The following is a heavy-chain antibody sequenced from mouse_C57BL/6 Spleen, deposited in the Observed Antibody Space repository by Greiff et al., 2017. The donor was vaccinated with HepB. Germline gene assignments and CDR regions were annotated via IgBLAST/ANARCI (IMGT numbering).Heavy chain of an antibody. Sequence: VQLVESGAELVRPGASVTLSCKASGYTFTDYEMHWVKQTPVHGLEWIGAIDPETGGTAYNQKFKGKAILTADKSSSTAYMELRSLTSEDSAVYYCTRQGYGSSYGFAYWGQGTLVTVSA. D-gene: IGHD1-1*01. J-gene: IGHJ3*01. CDR1: GYTFTDYE. CDR2: IDPETGGT. V-gene: IGHV1-15*01. CDR3: TRQGYGSSYGFAY.